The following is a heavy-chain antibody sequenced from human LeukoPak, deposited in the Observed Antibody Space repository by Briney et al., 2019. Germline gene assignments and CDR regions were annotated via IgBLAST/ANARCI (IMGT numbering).Heavy chain of an antibody. J-gene: IGHJ4*02. Sequence: SVKVSCKASGGTFSSYAISWVRQAPGQGLEWMGRIIPILGIANYAQKFQGRVTITADKSTSTAYMELSSLRSEDTAVYYCARRGYSGYDQFDYWGQGTLVTVSS. D-gene: IGHD5-12*01. CDR1: GGTFSSYA. V-gene: IGHV1-69*04. CDR3: ARRGYSGYDQFDY. CDR2: IIPILGIA.